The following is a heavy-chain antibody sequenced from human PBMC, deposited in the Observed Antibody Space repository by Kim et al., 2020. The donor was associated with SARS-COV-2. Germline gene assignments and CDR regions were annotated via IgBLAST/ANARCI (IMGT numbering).Heavy chain of an antibody. Sequence: GGSLRLSCAASGFNFDDYTMHWVRQLPRKGLEWVSFITRDGGDTHYADSVKGRFSISRDNSRNSVYLQMNSLRTEDSALYYCTKDATLIPFDYWGQGTLVTVYS. V-gene: IGHV3-43*01. D-gene: IGHD2-21*01. CDR2: ITRDGGDT. CDR3: TKDATLIPFDY. CDR1: GFNFDDYT. J-gene: IGHJ4*02.